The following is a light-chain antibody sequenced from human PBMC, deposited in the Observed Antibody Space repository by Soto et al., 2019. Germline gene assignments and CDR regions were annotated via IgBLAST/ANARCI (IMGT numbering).Light chain of an antibody. J-gene: IGLJ2*01. CDR1: TGAVTSDFY. Sequence: QTVVTQEPSLTVSPGGTVTLTCASSTGAVTSDFYPNWFQQKPGQAPRALIYGTSNKHSWTPARFSGSLLGGRAALTLSGVQPEDEAEYYCLLYNGGALVFGGGTKLTVL. V-gene: IGLV7-43*01. CDR2: GTS. CDR3: LLYNGGALV.